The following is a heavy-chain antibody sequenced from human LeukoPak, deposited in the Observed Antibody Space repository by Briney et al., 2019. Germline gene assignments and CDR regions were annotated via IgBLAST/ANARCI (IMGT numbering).Heavy chain of an antibody. Sequence: GGALRLSCAASGFTFSNYGMHWVRQAPGKGLEWVAVIWYDGSNKYYADSVKGRFTISRDNSKNTLYLQMNSLTAEGTAIYYRVRVNSERAYLDYWGQGSPVAASS. V-gene: IGHV3-33*01. J-gene: IGHJ4*02. CDR1: GFTFSNYG. CDR2: IWYDGSNK. D-gene: IGHD1-1*01. CDR3: VRVNSERAYLDY.